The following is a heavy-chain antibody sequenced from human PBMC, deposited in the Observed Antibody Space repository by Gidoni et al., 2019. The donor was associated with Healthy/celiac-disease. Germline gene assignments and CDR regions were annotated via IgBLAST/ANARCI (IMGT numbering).Heavy chain of an antibody. V-gene: IGHV3-23*01. CDR1: GFTFSSSA. CDR3: AKDGAGSSWYYYYDMDV. Sequence: EVQLLESGGGLVQPGGSLRLSCAASGFTFSSSAMSWVRQAPGKGLEWVSGISGSGGSTYYADSVKGRFTISRDNSKNTLYLQMNSLRAEDTAVYYCAKDGAGSSWYYYYDMDVWGKGTTVTVSS. CDR2: ISGSGGST. D-gene: IGHD6-13*01. J-gene: IGHJ6*03.